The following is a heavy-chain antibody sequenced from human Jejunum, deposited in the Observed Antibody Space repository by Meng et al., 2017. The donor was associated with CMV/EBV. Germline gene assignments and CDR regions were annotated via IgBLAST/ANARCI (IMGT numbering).Heavy chain of an antibody. CDR3: ARGGDWNEGGRFDY. J-gene: IGHJ4*02. CDR2: TYYSGST. D-gene: IGHD1-1*01. CDR1: IGSISPYS. Sequence: SIGSISPYSWSWVRQPPGKGLEWIGYTYYSGSTNYSPSLKSRVTISVDTSKNHFSLKLSSVTAADTAVYYCARGGDWNEGGRFDYWGQGTLVTVSS. V-gene: IGHV4-59*01.